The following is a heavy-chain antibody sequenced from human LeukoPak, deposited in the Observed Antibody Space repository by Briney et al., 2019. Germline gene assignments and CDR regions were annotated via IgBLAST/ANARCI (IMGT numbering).Heavy chain of an antibody. CDR3: ARGSSLAAAGTGYSFDY. CDR1: GGSFSGDY. J-gene: IGHJ4*02. D-gene: IGHD6-13*01. V-gene: IGHV4-34*01. CDR2: IHHSGST. Sequence: SETLSLTCALYGGSFSGDYWSCIRHPPGKGLECIGEIHHSGSTNYNPPLKSRVTISVDTSKKQFLLKLTSVTAADTAVYYCARGSSLAAAGTGYSFDYWGQGTQVTVSS.